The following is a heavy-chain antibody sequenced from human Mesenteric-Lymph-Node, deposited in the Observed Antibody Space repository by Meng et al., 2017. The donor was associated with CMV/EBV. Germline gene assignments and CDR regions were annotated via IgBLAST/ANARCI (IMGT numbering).Heavy chain of an antibody. V-gene: IGHV4-4*02. J-gene: IGHJ4*02. D-gene: IGHD3-10*01. Sequence: AVSGGSISSNNCWSWVRQPPGKGLEWIGEIYHSGSTNYNPSLKSRVTISVDKSKNQFSLKLSSVTAADTAVYYCARGRAGSGNIFDYWGQGTLVTVSS. CDR1: GGSISSNNC. CDR2: IYHSGST. CDR3: ARGRAGSGNIFDY.